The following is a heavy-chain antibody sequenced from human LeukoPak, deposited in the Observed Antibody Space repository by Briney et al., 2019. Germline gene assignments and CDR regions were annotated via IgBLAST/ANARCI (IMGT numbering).Heavy chain of an antibody. J-gene: IGHJ4*02. Sequence: GGSLRLSCGVSGFSVSSYWMNWVRQAPGRGLEWVSDISPGGSTNYADSVKGRFTVSRDNYKNTLYLQMDSLRAEDTAVYYCAKRSGAGGPFDYWGQGILVTVSS. D-gene: IGHD2-8*02. CDR3: AKRSGAGGPFDY. V-gene: IGHV3-23*01. CDR2: ISPGGST. CDR1: GFSVSSYW.